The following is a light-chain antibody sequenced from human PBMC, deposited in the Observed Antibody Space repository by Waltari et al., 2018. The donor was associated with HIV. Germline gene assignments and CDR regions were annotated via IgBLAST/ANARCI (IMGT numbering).Light chain of an antibody. CDR1: RSNIGSNA. CDR3: AAWDDNLDAAL. Sequence: HSALPQPPSASGTPGQRVTISCSGGRSNIGSNALTWYHQVPGTAPKLLIYKNNQRPSGVPDRFSGSKSGTSASLAISGLQSEDEADYFCAAWDDNLDAALFGGGTKLTVL. V-gene: IGLV1-44*01. CDR2: KNN. J-gene: IGLJ2*01.